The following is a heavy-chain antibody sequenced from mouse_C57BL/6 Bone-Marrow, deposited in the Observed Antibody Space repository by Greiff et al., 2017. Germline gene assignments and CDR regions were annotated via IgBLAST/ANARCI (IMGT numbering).Heavy chain of an antibody. CDR1: GYSITSGYY. V-gene: IGHV3-6*01. Sequence: EVQLQQSGPGLVKPSQSLSLTCSVTGYSITSGYYWNWIRQFPGNKLEWMGYISYDGSNNYNPSLKNRISITRDTSKNQCFLKLNSVTTEDTATYYCARGYGNVFPFWGQGTTRTVSS. J-gene: IGHJ2*01. CDR2: ISYDGSN. D-gene: IGHD2-10*02. CDR3: ARGYGNVFPF.